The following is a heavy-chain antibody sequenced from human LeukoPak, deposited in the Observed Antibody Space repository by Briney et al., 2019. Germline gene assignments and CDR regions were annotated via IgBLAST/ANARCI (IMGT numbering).Heavy chain of an antibody. CDR3: ARVPPPFTMYYMDV. V-gene: IGHV3-30-3*01. J-gene: IGHJ6*03. CDR1: GFTFTSYS. D-gene: IGHD5-24*01. CDR2: ISYDGNNK. Sequence: GGSLRLSCAASGFTFTSYSMHWVRQAPGKGLEWVAVISYDGNNKYYADSVKGRFTISRDNSKNTVSLQMNSLRAEDTAIYFCARVPPPFTMYYMDVWGKGTPVIVSS.